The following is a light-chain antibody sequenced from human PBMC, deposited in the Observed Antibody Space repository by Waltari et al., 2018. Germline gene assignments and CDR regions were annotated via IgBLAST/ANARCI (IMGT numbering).Light chain of an antibody. CDR1: QSISSY. Sequence: DIRMTQSPSSLSASVGDRVTITCRASQSISSYLNWYQQKPGKAPKLLIFAASSLQSGVPSRLSGSGSGTDFTLTISSLQPEDFATYYCQQSHSIPYTFGQGTKVEIK. J-gene: IGKJ2*01. V-gene: IGKV1-39*01. CDR2: AAS. CDR3: QQSHSIPYT.